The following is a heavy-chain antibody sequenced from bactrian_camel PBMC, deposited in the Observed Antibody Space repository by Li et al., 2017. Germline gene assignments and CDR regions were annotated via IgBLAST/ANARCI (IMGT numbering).Heavy chain of an antibody. D-gene: IGHD6*01. CDR3: AADRKICTVEGGVQNEWNC. CDR2: IDNDGST. J-gene: IGHJ4*01. CDR1: GYSFSRYW. Sequence: VQLVESGGGSVQAGESLRLSCAGAGYSFSRYWAWFRRAPGKGREGGAAIDNDGSTTYEDTVKGRFTISKDNAKNTLYLEMNSLKPEDTAMYYCAADRKICTVEGGVQNEWNCWGQGTQVTVS. V-gene: IGHV3S1*01.